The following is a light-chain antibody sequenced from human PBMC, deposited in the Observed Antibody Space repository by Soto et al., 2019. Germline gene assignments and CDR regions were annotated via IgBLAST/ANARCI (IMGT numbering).Light chain of an antibody. CDR1: QSVSSQ. V-gene: IGKV3-15*01. J-gene: IGKJ1*01. Sequence: EILMTQSPATLSVSPGERATLSCRSSQSVSSQLAWYQQKPGQAPRLLIYGASTRATGIPARFSGSGSGTEFTLTISSLQSEDFAVYYCQQYNNWPGWTFGQGTKVEIK. CDR3: QQYNNWPGWT. CDR2: GAS.